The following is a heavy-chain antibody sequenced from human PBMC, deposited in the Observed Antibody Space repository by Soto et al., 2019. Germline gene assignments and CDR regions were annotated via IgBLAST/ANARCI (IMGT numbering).Heavy chain of an antibody. CDR3: ARLDYDFWSGYYVDY. V-gene: IGHV4-39*01. D-gene: IGHD3-3*01. CDR1: GGSISSSSYY. Sequence: QLQLQESGPGLVKPSETLSLTCTVSGGSISSSSYYWGWIRQPPGKGLEWIGSIYYSGSTYYNPSLKSRVTISVDTSKNQFSLKLSSVTAADTAVYYCARLDYDFWSGYYVDYWGQGTLVTVSS. CDR2: IYYSGST. J-gene: IGHJ4*02.